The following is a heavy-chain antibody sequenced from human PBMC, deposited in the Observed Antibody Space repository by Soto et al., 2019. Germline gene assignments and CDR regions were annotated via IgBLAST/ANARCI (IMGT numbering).Heavy chain of an antibody. CDR2: IYSGGST. D-gene: IGHD5-12*01. Sequence: EVQLVESGGGLVQPGGSLRLSCAASGFTVSSNYMSWVRQAPGKGLEWVSVIYSGGSTYYADSVKGRFTISRDNSKNTLYLQMNSLRAEDTAVYYCASCGLEDIVAXGGTDAFDIWGQGTMVTVSS. V-gene: IGHV3-66*01. J-gene: IGHJ3*02. CDR3: ASCGLEDIVAXGGTDAFDI. CDR1: GFTVSSNY.